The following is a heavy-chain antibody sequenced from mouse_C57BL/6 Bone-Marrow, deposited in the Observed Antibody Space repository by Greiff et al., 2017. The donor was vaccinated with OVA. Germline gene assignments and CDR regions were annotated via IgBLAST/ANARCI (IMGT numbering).Heavy chain of an antibody. CDR3: AREGY. V-gene: IGHV5-4*01. J-gene: IGHJ2*01. CDR2: ISDGGSYT. CDR1: GFTFSSYA. Sequence: EVKLVESGGGLVKPGGSLKLSCAASGFTFSSYAMSWVRHTPEKRLEWVATISDGGSYTYYPDNVKGRFTISRDNAKNNLYLQMSHLKSEDTAMYYCAREGYWGQGTTLTVSS.